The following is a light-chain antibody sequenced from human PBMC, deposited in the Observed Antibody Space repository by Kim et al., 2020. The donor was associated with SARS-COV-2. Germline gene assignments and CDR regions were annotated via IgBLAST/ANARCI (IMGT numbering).Light chain of an antibody. V-gene: IGLV1-44*01. CDR3: AAWDDSLNGLV. CDR2: SSN. Sequence: GQRVTISCSGSNSNIGTNTLNWYQQLPGTAPKLLIYSSNQRPSGVPDRFSGSKSGTSASLAISGLQSEDEADYYCAAWDDSLNGLVFGGGTKLTVL. J-gene: IGLJ3*02. CDR1: NSNIGTNT.